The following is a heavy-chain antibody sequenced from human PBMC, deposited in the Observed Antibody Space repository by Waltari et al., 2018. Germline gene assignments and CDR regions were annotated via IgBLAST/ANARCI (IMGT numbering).Heavy chain of an antibody. CDR1: GGSIRSSSYY. V-gene: IGHV4-39*07. CDR3: ATLDYGDYSFDP. Sequence: QLQLQESGPGLVKPSETLSLTCTVSGGSIRSSSYYWGWIRQPPGKGLEWIGSIYYSGSTYYNPSLKSRVTISVDTSKNQFSLKLSSVTAADTAVYYCATLDYGDYSFDPWGQGTLVTVSS. D-gene: IGHD4-17*01. CDR2: IYYSGST. J-gene: IGHJ5*02.